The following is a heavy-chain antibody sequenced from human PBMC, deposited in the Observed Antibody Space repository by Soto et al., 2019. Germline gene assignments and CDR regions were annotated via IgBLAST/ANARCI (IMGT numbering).Heavy chain of an antibody. CDR2: IYSRGDT. J-gene: IGHJ6*02. V-gene: IGHV4-4*07. D-gene: IGHD2-21*01. CDR3: AGIGEDVYYGMDV. CDR1: GGSMRSYY. Sequence: SETLSLTCSVSGGSMRSYYWNWLRQPAGKGLEWIGRIYSRGDTNYNPSVKSRVTMSVDTSKNEFSLRLNSVTAADTAVYYCAGIGEDVYYGMDVWGQGTAVTVSS.